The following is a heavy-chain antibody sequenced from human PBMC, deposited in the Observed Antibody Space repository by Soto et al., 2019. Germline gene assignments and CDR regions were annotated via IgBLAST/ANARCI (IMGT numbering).Heavy chain of an antibody. CDR3: VAHGFGGSSLLAS. V-gene: IGHV3-74*01. CDR1: GFSFSRYW. CDR2: INTDGSST. Sequence: EVQLVESGGGLVQPGGSLRLSCAASGFSFSRYWMHWVRQAPGKGLVWVSRINTDGSSTSYADSVKGRFTISRDNAKNTVSLQMNSLRAEDTAVYYCVAHGFGGSSLLASWGQGTLVTVSS. J-gene: IGHJ1*01. D-gene: IGHD3-16*01.